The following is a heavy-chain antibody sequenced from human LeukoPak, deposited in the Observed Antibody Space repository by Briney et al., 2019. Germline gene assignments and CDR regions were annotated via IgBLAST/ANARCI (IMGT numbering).Heavy chain of an antibody. J-gene: IGHJ4*02. CDR2: ISGSVGST. D-gene: IGHD3-10*01. CDR3: AKGLPGVPGYFDY. V-gene: IGHV3-23*01. Sequence: PGGSLRLSCAVSGFTFSSYEMSWVRQAPGKGLEWVSAISGSVGSTYYADSVKGRFSIFRDNSKHTLYLQMNSLRAEDTAVYYCAKGLPGVPGYFDYWGQGTLVTVSS. CDR1: GFTFSSYE.